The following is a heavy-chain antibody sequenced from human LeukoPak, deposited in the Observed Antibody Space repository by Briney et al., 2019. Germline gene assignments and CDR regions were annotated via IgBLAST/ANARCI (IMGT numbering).Heavy chain of an antibody. V-gene: IGHV4-30-4*01. Sequence: PSETLSLTCTVSGGSISSYYWSWIRQPPGKGLEWIGYIYYSGSTYYNPSLKSRVTISVDTSKNQFSLKLSSVTAADTAVYYCASDYYGSGRQIVWGQGTMVTVSS. CDR3: ASDYYGSGRQIV. J-gene: IGHJ3*01. CDR2: IYYSGST. CDR1: GGSISSYY. D-gene: IGHD3-10*01.